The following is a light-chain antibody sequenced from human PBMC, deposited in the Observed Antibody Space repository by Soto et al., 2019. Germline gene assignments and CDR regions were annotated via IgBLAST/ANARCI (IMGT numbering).Light chain of an antibody. J-gene: IGLJ2*01. CDR1: TSNIGNNY. Sequence: SVLTQPPSVSAAPGQKVTISCSGSTSNIGNNYVSWYQQLPGTAPKLLIYDNSKRPSGIPDRFSGSKSDTSATLGITGLQTGDEADYYCGTWDSSLSAGVFGGGTKLTVL. CDR3: GTWDSSLSAGV. V-gene: IGLV1-51*01. CDR2: DNS.